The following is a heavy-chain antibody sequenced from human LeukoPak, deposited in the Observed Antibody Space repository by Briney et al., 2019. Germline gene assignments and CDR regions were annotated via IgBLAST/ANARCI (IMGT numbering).Heavy chain of an antibody. CDR3: ARPLTRGGAYYV. CDR2: VYYDGSA. J-gene: IGHJ4*02. Sequence: SETLSLTCGVSGDSIRSSIYYWGWIRQPPGKGLEWIGSVYYDGSAYYNPSLKSRVTISVDTSKNQLSLKLSSVTAADTAVYYCARPLTRGGAYYVWGQGTLVTVSS. CDR1: GDSIRSSIYY. D-gene: IGHD1-26*01. V-gene: IGHV4-39*01.